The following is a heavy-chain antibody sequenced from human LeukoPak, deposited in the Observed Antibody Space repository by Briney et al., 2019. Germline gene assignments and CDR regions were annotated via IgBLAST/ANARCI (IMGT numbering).Heavy chain of an antibody. CDR2: IIPIFGTA. CDR3: AREFYSSGWYDPRNWFDP. J-gene: IGHJ5*02. D-gene: IGHD6-19*01. CDR1: GGTFSSYA. Sequence: SVKVSCKASGGTFSSYAISWVRQAPGQGLEWRGGIIPIFGTANYAQKFQGRVTITADKSTSTADMELSSLRSEDTAVYYCAREFYSSGWYDPRNWFDPWGQGTLVTVSS. V-gene: IGHV1-69*06.